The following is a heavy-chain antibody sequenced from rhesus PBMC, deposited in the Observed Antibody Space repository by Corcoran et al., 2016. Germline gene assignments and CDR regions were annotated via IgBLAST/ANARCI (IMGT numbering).Heavy chain of an antibody. D-gene: IGHD5-24*01. CDR1: GGPVSSRTC. V-gene: IGHV4-65*01. CDR3: ARDSTAGTVADY. CDR2: ISGSSGST. Sequence: QVQLQESGPGLVKPSETLSLTCAVLGGPVSSRTCWSWIRQPPGKGREWIGYISGSSGSTYYNPSLKSRVTISTDTSKNQFSLKLSSVTAADTAVYYCARDSTAGTVADYWGQGVLVTVSS. J-gene: IGHJ4*01.